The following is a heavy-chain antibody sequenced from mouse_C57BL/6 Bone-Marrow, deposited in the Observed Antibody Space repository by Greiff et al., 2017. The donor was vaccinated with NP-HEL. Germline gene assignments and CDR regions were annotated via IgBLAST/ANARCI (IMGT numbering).Heavy chain of an antibody. CDR2: IYPGSGST. Sequence: QVQLKESGAELVKPGASVKMSCKASGYTFTSYWITWVKQRPGQGLEWIGDIYPGSGSTNYNEKFKSKATLTVDTSSSTAYMQLSSLTSEDSAVYYCARNNCGSSYGYFDVWGTGTTVTVSS. CDR1: GYTFTSYW. D-gene: IGHD1-1*01. J-gene: IGHJ1*03. V-gene: IGHV1-55*01. CDR3: ARNNCGSSYGYFDV.